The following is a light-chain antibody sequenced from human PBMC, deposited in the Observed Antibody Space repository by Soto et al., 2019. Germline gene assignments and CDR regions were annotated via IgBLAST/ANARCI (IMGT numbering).Light chain of an antibody. CDR3: QQRSNWPPT. Sequence: DIQMTQSPSTLSGSVGDRVTITCRASQTISSWLAWYQQKPGKAPKLLIYKASTLKSGVPSRFSGSGSGTEFTLTISSLQPEDFAVYYCQQRSNWPPTFGQGTRLEIK. CDR2: KAS. V-gene: IGKV1-5*03. J-gene: IGKJ5*01. CDR1: QTISSW.